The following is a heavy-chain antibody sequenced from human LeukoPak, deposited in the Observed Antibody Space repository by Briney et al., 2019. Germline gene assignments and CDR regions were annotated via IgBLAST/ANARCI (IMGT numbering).Heavy chain of an antibody. Sequence: GGSLRLSCAASGFTFSSYAMSWVRQAPGKGLEWVSGISGSGSGTHYPDSVKGRFTISRDNSKNTLYLQMNSLRAEDTAVYYCAKGGIAAAGTSFYFDYWGQGTLVTVSS. D-gene: IGHD6-13*01. J-gene: IGHJ4*02. CDR2: ISGSGSGT. CDR1: GFTFSSYA. V-gene: IGHV3-23*01. CDR3: AKGGIAAAGTSFYFDY.